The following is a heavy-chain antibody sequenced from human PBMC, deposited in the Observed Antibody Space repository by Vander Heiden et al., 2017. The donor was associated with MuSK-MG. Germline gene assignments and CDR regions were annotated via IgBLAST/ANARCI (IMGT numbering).Heavy chain of an antibody. Sequence: QVQLVESGGGVVQPGGSLRLSCAASGFTFSSYGMHWVRQAPGKGLEWVAFIRYDGSNKYEADAVKGRFTISRDNSKKTRYLKMKSMRAEDTAVYYCAKKVAMGGYFDYWGQGTLVTVSS. CDR1: GFTFSSYG. J-gene: IGHJ4*02. CDR2: IRYDGSNK. CDR3: AKKVAMGGYFDY. D-gene: IGHD3-16*01. V-gene: IGHV3-30*02.